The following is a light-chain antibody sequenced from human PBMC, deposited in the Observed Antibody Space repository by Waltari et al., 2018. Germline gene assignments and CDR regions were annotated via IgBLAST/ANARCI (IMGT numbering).Light chain of an antibody. J-gene: IGLJ2*01. CDR2: QDK. CDR1: QLWDKY. CDR3: QAWDNSFVL. Sequence: SYELTQPPSVSVSPGQTATIPCPGAQLWDKYACWYHQKPGQSPVLVMYQDKKRPSAIPERFSGSNSGNTATLTISGTQAADEADYYCQAWDNSFVLFGGGTKLTVL. V-gene: IGLV3-1*01.